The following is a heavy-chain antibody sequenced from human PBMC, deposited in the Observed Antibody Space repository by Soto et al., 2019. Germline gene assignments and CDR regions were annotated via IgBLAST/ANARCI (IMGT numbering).Heavy chain of an antibody. Sequence: GGSLRLSCAASGFTFSSYTMNWVRQAPGKGLEWVAVISYDGSNKYYADSVKGRFTISRDNSKNTLYLQMNSLRAEDTAVYYCASSGSYYRTPFDYWGQGTLVTVSS. CDR2: ISYDGSNK. CDR3: ASSGSYYRTPFDY. J-gene: IGHJ4*02. D-gene: IGHD3-10*01. V-gene: IGHV3-30-3*01. CDR1: GFTFSSYT.